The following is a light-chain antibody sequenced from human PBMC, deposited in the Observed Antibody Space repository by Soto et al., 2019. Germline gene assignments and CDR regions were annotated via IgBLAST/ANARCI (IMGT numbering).Light chain of an antibody. CDR3: QQTYTTPAST. CDR2: AAS. J-gene: IGKJ1*01. V-gene: IGKV1-39*01. CDR1: QNIARY. Sequence: DIQMTQSPSSLSASVGDRVTITCRASQNIARYLNWYQHKPGKAPELLIYAASNLQDGVPSRFSGSGSGTEFTLTISSLQPEDFVLYYCQQTYTTPASTFGQGTSVDVK.